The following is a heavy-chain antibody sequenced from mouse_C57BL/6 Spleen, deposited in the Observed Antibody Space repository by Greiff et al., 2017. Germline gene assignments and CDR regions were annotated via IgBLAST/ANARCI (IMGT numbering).Heavy chain of an antibody. V-gene: IGHV5-17*01. CDR3: AAMVHFDY. CDR1: GFTFSDYG. D-gene: IGHD1-1*02. Sequence: EVKLMESGGGLVKPGGSLKLSCAASGFTFSDYGMHWVRQAPEKGLEWVAYISSGSSTIYYADTVKGRFTISRDNAKNTLFLQMTSLRSEDTAMYYCAAMVHFDYWGQGTTLTVSS. J-gene: IGHJ2*01. CDR2: ISSGSSTI.